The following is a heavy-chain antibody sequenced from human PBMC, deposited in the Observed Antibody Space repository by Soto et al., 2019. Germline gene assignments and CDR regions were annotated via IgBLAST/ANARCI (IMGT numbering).Heavy chain of an antibody. CDR3: ARHGGGRLYGDQRRYYFDY. CDR2: IYYSGST. J-gene: IGHJ4*02. V-gene: IGHV4-39*01. CDR1: GGSISSSSYY. Sequence: SETLSLTCTVSGGSISSSSYYWGWIRQPPGKGLEWIGSIYYSGSTYYNPSLKSRVTISVDTSKNQFSLKLSSVTAADTAVYYCARHGGGRLYGDQRRYYFDYWGQGTLVTVSS. D-gene: IGHD4-17*01.